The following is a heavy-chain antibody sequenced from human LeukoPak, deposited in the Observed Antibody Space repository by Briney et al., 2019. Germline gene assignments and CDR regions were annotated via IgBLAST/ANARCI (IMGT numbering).Heavy chain of an antibody. D-gene: IGHD3-3*01. J-gene: IGHJ3*02. CDR3: AKGLTIFEGI. CDR1: GFTFGIYA. Sequence: PGGSLRLSCAASGFTFGIYAMSWIRQAPGKGLEWVSTISGSGATTFYANSVRGRFTISRDNSKNTLYLQMNSLRAEDTAVYYCAKGLTIFEGIWGQGTMVTVSS. V-gene: IGHV3-23*01. CDR2: ISGSGATT.